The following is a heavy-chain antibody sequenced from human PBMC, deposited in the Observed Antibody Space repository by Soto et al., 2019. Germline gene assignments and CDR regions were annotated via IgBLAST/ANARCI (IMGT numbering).Heavy chain of an antibody. Sequence: QVQLVESGGGVVQPGRSLRLSCAASGFTFSSYGMHWVRQAPGKGLEWVAVIWYDGSNKYYADSVKGRFTISRDNSKNTLYLQMNSLRAEDTAVDYCARCSDHWYFDLWGRGTLVTVSS. J-gene: IGHJ2*01. CDR1: GFTFSSYG. D-gene: IGHD6-6*01. V-gene: IGHV3-33*01. CDR2: IWYDGSNK. CDR3: ARCSDHWYFDL.